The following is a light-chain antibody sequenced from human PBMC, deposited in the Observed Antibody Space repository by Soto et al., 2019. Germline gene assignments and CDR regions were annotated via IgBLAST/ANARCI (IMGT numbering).Light chain of an antibody. CDR1: QSVSSDY. Sequence: EIVLTQSPGTLSLSPGERATLSCRASQSVSSDYLAWYQQKPGQTPKVLIYRASTRATGIPDRFSGSGSGTDFTLTIVRLEPEDFAVYYCQQYGSSPLTFGGGTKVEI. J-gene: IGKJ4*01. CDR2: RAS. CDR3: QQYGSSPLT. V-gene: IGKV3-20*01.